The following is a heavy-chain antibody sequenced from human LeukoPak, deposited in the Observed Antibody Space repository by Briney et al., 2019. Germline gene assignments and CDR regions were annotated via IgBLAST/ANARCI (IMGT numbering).Heavy chain of an antibody. CDR3: AKDTGGVISH. Sequence: GGSLRLSCAASGFIFSNYEMNWVRQAPGKGLEWVSAISGSGGSTYYADSVKGRFTISRDNSKNTLYLQMNSLRAEDTAVYYCAKDTGGVISHWGQGTLVTVSS. D-gene: IGHD3-16*02. CDR2: ISGSGGST. V-gene: IGHV3-23*01. J-gene: IGHJ4*02. CDR1: GFIFSNYE.